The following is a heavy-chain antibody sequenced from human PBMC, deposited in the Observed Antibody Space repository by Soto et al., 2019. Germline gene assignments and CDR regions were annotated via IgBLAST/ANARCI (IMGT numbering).Heavy chain of an antibody. CDR2: IYYSGST. CDR3: ARGYYDSSGYYGFDP. Sequence: PSETLSLTCTVSSGSISSYYWSWIRQPPGKGLEWIGYIYYSGSTNYNPSLKSRVTISVDTSKNQFSLKLSSVTAADTAVYYCARGYYDSSGYYGFDPWCQGTLVTVSS. J-gene: IGHJ5*02. D-gene: IGHD3-22*01. CDR1: SGSISSYY. V-gene: IGHV4-59*01.